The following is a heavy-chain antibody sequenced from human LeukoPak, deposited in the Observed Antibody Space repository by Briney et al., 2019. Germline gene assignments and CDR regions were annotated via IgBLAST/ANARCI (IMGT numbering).Heavy chain of an antibody. J-gene: IGHJ4*02. V-gene: IGHV3-48*03. Sequence: GGSLRLSCAASGFTFSSFEMNWVRQAPGKGLEWVSYISSTGTTTYYADSVKGRFTISRDNAKNSLHLQMNSLRAEDTAVYYCATSGNYRLDYWGQGTLVTVSS. CDR1: GFTFSSFE. D-gene: IGHD1-26*01. CDR3: ATSGNYRLDY. CDR2: ISSTGTTT.